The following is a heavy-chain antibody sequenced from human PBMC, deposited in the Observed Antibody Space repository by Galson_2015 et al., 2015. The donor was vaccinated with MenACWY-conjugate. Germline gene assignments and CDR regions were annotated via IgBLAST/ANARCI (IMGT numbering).Heavy chain of an antibody. J-gene: IGHJ3*01. CDR1: GFTFSNSW. CDR2: IKHDGSGK. CDR3: ARAKEQWLSNTFDV. V-gene: IGHV3-7*01. D-gene: IGHD6-19*01. Sequence: SLRLSCAPSGFTFSNSWMGWVRQAPGKGLEWVANIKHDGSGKFYVDSVKGRFIISRDNAKNSLYLQMDSLRAEDTAVYFCARAKEQWLSNTFDVSCHGTLFTVSS.